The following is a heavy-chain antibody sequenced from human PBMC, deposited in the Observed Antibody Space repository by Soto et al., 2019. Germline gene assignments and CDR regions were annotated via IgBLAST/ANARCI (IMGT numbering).Heavy chain of an antibody. V-gene: IGHV3-23*01. Sequence: EVQLLESGGGLVQPGGSLRLSCAASGFTFSNYAMSWVRQAPGKGLEWVSAISPSGSSTYADSVKGRFLIYRDNSNNTLYLQINSPMSDDTAVYYCAKESITIFGLVITYFDSWGQGALVTVSS. D-gene: IGHD3-3*01. CDR2: ISPSGSST. CDR1: GFTFSNYA. CDR3: AKESITIFGLVITYFDS. J-gene: IGHJ4*02.